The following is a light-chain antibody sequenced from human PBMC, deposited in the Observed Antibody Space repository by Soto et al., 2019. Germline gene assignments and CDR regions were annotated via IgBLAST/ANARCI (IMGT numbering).Light chain of an antibody. Sequence: QSVLTQPPSASGSPGQSVTISCTGTSRDVGGYNYVSWYQQYPGKAPKLMIYEVTKRPSGVPDRFSGSKSGNTASLTVSGLQAEDEADYYRISYAVSFYVFGTGAKVTVL. V-gene: IGLV2-8*01. CDR3: ISYAVSFYV. CDR2: EVT. CDR1: SRDVGGYNY. J-gene: IGLJ1*01.